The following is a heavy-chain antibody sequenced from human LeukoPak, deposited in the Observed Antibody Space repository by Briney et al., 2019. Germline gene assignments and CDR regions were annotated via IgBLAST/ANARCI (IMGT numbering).Heavy chain of an antibody. J-gene: IGHJ4*02. D-gene: IGHD3-22*01. CDR3: ARDLPRGAYYDSSGPFDY. CDR1: GGTFSSYA. CDR2: IIPIFGIA. Sequence: SVKVSCKASGGTFSSYAISWVRQAPGQGLEWMGRIIPIFGIANYAQKFQGRVTITADKSTSTAYMEPSSLRSEDTAVYYCARDLPRGAYYDSSGPFDYWGQGTLVTVSS. V-gene: IGHV1-69*04.